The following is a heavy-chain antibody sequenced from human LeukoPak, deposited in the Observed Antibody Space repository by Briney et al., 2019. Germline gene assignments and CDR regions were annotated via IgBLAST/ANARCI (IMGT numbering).Heavy chain of an antibody. V-gene: IGHV4-34*01. CDR1: GGSFSGYY. CDR2: INHSGST. J-gene: IGHJ4*02. CDR3: AREDYGGSLIDY. Sequence: PSETLSLTCAIYGGSFSGYYWSWIRRPPGKGLEWIGEINHSGSTNYNPSLKSRVTISVDTSKNQFSLKLSSVTAADTAVYYCAREDYGGSLIDYWGQGTLVTVSS. D-gene: IGHD4-17*01.